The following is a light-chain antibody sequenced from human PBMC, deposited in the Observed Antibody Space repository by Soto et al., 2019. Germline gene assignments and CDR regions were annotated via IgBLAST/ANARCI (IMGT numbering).Light chain of an antibody. CDR2: DVS. CDR3: SSFTTSSTFV. Sequence: QPALAQPASGTGSPGQSITISSTRTSSDVGRYNYVSWFQQHPGKAPKLLIYDVSNWPSGVSDRFSVSKSGNTASLTISGLQAEDEADYYCSSFTTSSTFVFGTGTKVTVL. V-gene: IGLV2-14*01. J-gene: IGLJ1*01. CDR1: SSDVGRYNY.